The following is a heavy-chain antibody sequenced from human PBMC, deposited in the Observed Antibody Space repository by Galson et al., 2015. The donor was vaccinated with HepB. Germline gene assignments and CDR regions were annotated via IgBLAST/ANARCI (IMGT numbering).Heavy chain of an antibody. CDR2: ITWNSGNI. J-gene: IGHJ4*02. Sequence: SLRLSCAASGFTFDDYAMHWVRQAPGKGLEWVSGITWNSGNIGYADSVMGRFTISRDNANKFVYLQMNSLRPEDTAIYYCAKGVGSGAHCFDSWGQRTLVAVSS. CDR3: AKGVGSGAHCFDS. D-gene: IGHD6-25*01. CDR1: GFTFDDYA. V-gene: IGHV3-9*01.